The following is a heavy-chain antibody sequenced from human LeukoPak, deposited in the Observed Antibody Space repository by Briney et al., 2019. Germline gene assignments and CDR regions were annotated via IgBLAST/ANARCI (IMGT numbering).Heavy chain of an antibody. CDR2: IYYSGST. D-gene: IGHD1-14*01. Sequence: SETLSLTCTVSGGSISSGGYYWSWIRQHPGKGLEWIGYIYYSGSTYYNPSLKSRVTISVDTSKNQFSLKLSSVTAADTAVYYCARENPGATHHFDYWGQGTLVTVSS. J-gene: IGHJ4*02. V-gene: IGHV4-31*03. CDR1: GGSISSGGYY. CDR3: ARENPGATHHFDY.